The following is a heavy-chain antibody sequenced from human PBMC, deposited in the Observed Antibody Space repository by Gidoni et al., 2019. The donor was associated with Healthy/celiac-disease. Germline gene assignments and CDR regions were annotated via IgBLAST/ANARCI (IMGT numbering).Heavy chain of an antibody. CDR3: ARDLSSRTATLDY. CDR1: GGSISSSNW. D-gene: IGHD1-7*01. Sequence: QVHLQESGPGLVKPSGTLSLTSAASGGSISSSNWWSWVRQPPGKGLAWIGEIYHSGSTNYNPSLKSRVTISVDKSKNQLSLKLSSVTAADTAVYYCARDLSSRTATLDYWGQGTQVTVSS. J-gene: IGHJ4*02. CDR2: IYHSGST. V-gene: IGHV4-4*02.